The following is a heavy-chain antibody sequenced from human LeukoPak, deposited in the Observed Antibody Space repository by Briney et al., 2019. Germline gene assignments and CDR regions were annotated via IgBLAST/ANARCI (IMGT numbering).Heavy chain of an antibody. J-gene: IGHJ4*02. D-gene: IGHD5-18*01. CDR2: VSYSGST. CDR1: GGSMSIYY. V-gene: IGHV4-59*01. CDR3: TRASRGYSYGFAEY. Sequence: SETLSLTCSVAGGSMSIYYWSWIRQPLGKGLEWIGYVSYSGSTNYSPSLKSRVTISVDTSKNQLSLNLNSVTAADTAVYYCTRASRGYSYGFAEYWGQGTLVTVSS.